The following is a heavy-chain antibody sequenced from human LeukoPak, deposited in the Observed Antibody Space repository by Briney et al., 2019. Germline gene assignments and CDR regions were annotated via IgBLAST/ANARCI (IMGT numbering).Heavy chain of an antibody. J-gene: IGHJ4*02. CDR2: VSAYNGNT. V-gene: IGHV1-18*01. CDR1: GYTFTSYG. D-gene: IGHD2-15*01. Sequence: ASVKVSCKASGYTFTSYGISWVRQAPGQGLEWMGWVSAYNGNTNYAQKLQGRVTMTTDTSTSTAYMELRSLRPDDTAVYYCARVGGMVVAADPFDYWGQGTLVTVSS. CDR3: ARVGGMVVAADPFDY.